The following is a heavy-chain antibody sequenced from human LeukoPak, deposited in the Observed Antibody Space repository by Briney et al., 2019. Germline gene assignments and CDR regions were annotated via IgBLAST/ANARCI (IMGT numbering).Heavy chain of an antibody. CDR3: ARPDYDLAFDI. CDR1: GYTFTSYY. V-gene: IGHV1-46*01. Sequence: ASVTVSCKASGYTFTSYYMHWVRQAPGQGLEWMGIINPSGGSTSYAQKFQGRVTMTRDTSTSTVYMELSSRRSEDTAVYHCARPDYDLAFDIWGQGTMVTVSS. D-gene: IGHD3-3*01. J-gene: IGHJ3*02. CDR2: INPSGGST.